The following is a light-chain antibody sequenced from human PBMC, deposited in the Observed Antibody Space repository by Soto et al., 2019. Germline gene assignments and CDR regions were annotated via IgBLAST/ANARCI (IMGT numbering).Light chain of an antibody. CDR3: MQALHTRT. V-gene: IGKV2-28*01. Sequence: EIVVTQSPLSLPVTPGEPASISCKSSQSLLHSNGNTYLDWYLQKPGQSPQLLIYLGSNRAFGVPDRFSGSGSGTDFTLNISTVEAEDVGVYYCMQALHTRTFGQGTKVEIK. CDR2: LGS. CDR1: QSLLHSNGNTY. J-gene: IGKJ1*01.